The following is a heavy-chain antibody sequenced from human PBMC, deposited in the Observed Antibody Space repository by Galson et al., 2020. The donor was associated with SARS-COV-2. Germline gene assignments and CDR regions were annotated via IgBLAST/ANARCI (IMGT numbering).Heavy chain of an antibody. CDR3: APRGFDP. V-gene: IGHV1-69*13. CDR2: IIPLFHTT. Sequence: SVKVSCKASGGSFYASGINWVRQAPGQGLEWMGGIIPLFHTTTYAQNFQGRVTITADESTSTAYLELRSLRSEDTAVYYCAPRGFDPWGQGTLVTVSS. CDR1: GGSFYASG. J-gene: IGHJ5*02. D-gene: IGHD3-10*01.